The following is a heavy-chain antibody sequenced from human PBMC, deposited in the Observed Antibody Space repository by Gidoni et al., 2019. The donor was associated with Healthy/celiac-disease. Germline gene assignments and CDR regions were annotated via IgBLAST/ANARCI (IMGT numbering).Heavy chain of an antibody. D-gene: IGHD3-10*01. V-gene: IGHV4-4*02. CDR1: GGSISSSNW. CDR2: IYHSGST. CDR3: ARQRFGDDNGMDV. J-gene: IGHJ6*02. Sequence: QVQLQESGPGLVKPSGTLSLPCAVSGGSISSSNWGSWVRPPPGKGLEWIGEIYHSGSTNYNPSLKSRVTIAVDKSKNQFSLKLSSVTAADTAVYYCARQRFGDDNGMDVWGQGTTVTVSS.